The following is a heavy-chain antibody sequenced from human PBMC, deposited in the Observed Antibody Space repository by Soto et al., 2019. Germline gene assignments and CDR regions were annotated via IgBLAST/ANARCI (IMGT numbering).Heavy chain of an antibody. CDR3: ARDKRIAAAGPTESDYYGMDV. J-gene: IGHJ6*02. CDR1: GCTVISNY. Sequence: GGSLRLSCAASGCTVISNYMSWVRQAPGKGLEWVSVIYSGGSTYYADSVKGRFTISRDNSKNTLYLQMNSLRAEDTAVYYCARDKRIAAAGPTESDYYGMDVWGQGTTVTVSS. CDR2: IYSGGST. D-gene: IGHD6-13*01. V-gene: IGHV3-53*01.